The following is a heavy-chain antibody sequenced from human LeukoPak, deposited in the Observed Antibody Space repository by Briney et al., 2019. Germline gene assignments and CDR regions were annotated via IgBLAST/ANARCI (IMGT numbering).Heavy chain of an antibody. CDR1: GFTVSTNY. Sequence: PGGSLRLSCAASGFTVSTNYMSWVRQTPGKGLQWVSVLYSDGSTYYADSVKGRFTISRDNSKNTVYLQMNALRAEDTGVYYCARDRQQLGAWFDPGGQGTLVTVSS. V-gene: IGHV3-66*01. J-gene: IGHJ5*02. D-gene: IGHD6-13*01. CDR3: ARDRQQLGAWFDP. CDR2: LYSDGST.